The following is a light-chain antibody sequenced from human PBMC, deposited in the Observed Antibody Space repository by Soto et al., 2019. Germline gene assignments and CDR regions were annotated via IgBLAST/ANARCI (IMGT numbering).Light chain of an antibody. Sequence: QSVLAQPPSVSGAPGQRVTISCTGSSSNIGAGYDVHWYQQFPGTAPKLLIYAKTNRPSGVPDRFSGSWSGTAASLAITGLRAEDEADYYCQSYDNSLSGVVFGGGTKPTVL. CDR1: SSNIGAGYD. J-gene: IGLJ2*01. CDR3: QSYDNSLSGVV. CDR2: AKT. V-gene: IGLV1-40*01.